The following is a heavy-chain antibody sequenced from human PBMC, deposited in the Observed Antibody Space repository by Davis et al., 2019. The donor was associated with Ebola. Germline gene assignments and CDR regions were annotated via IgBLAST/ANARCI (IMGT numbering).Heavy chain of an antibody. CDR1: GGSFSGYY. Sequence: MPSETLSLTCAVYGGSFSGYYWSWIRQHPGKGLEWIGYIYHSGSTNYNPSLKSRVTISVDKSKNQFSLKLSSVTAADTAVYYCARDQGWIAAAGLDYWGQGTLVTVSS. J-gene: IGHJ4*02. D-gene: IGHD6-13*01. CDR2: IYHSGST. CDR3: ARDQGWIAAAGLDY. V-gene: IGHV4-34*01.